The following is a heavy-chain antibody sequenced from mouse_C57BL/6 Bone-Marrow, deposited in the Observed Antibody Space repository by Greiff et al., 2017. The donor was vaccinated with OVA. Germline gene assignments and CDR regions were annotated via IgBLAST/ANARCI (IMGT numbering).Heavy chain of an antibody. Sequence: QVHVKQSGAELARPGASVKMSCKASGYTFTSYTMHWVKQRPGQGLEWIGYITPSSGYTKYNQKFKDKATLTADKSSSKAYMQLGSRTSEDSAVYYCADAMDYWGQGTSVTVSS. J-gene: IGHJ4*01. CDR2: ITPSSGYT. CDR3: ADAMDY. CDR1: GYTFTSYT. V-gene: IGHV1-4*01.